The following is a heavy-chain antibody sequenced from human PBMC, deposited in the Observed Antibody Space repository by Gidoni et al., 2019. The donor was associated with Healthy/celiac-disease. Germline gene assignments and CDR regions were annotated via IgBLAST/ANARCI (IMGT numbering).Heavy chain of an antibody. CDR1: GFTFDDYA. CDR3: AKDYYYDSSAYLDY. D-gene: IGHD3-22*01. J-gene: IGHJ4*02. V-gene: IGHV3-9*01. Sequence: EVQLVESGGGLVQPGRSLSRPWAAAGFTFDDYAMHWVRQAPGKGLGWVSGISWNSGSIGYADSVKGRFTISRDNAKNSLYLQMYSLRAEDTAFYYCAKDYYYDSSAYLDYWGQGTLVTVSS. CDR2: ISWNSGSI.